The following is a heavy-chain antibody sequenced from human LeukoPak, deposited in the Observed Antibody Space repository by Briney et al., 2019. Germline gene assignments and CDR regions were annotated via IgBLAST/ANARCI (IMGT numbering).Heavy chain of an antibody. J-gene: IGHJ4*02. CDR3: ARELPPVVNFYFDS. D-gene: IGHD3-22*01. V-gene: IGHV3-33*01. CDR1: GFTFSSYG. CDR2: IWYDGSDK. Sequence: PGRSLRLSCEASGFTFSSYGMHWVRQAPGKGLELVAVIWYDGSDKYYADSVKGRFSISRDNSKNTLYLQMNSLRAEDTAVYYCARELPPVVNFYFDSWGQGILVTVSS.